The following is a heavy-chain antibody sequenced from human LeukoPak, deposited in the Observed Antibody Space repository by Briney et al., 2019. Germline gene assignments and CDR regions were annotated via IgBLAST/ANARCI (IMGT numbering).Heavy chain of an antibody. V-gene: IGHV3-48*03. Sequence: GGSLTLSCAASGFTFSSYEMNWLRQAPGKGLEGVSYISSSGSTIYYEDTVKGRFTMSRDNAKYSLYLQMNSLRAEDTAVYYCARDWAPYDSSGYYDYWGQGTLVTVSS. CDR2: ISSSGSTI. CDR1: GFTFSSYE. J-gene: IGHJ4*02. D-gene: IGHD3-22*01. CDR3: ARDWAPYDSSGYYDY.